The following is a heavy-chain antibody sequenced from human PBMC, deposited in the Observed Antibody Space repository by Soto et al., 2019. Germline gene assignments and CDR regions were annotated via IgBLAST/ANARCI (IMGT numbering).Heavy chain of an antibody. D-gene: IGHD6-19*01. CDR2: IKQDGSEK. J-gene: IGHJ6*02. CDR3: DLPPDRSVACRFYYHGVNV. CDR1: GFTFGGYW. Sequence: EVQLVESGGGLVQPGGSLRLSCAASGFTFGGYWMSWVRQAPGKGLEWVANIKQDGSEKYYVDYVKGRFTISRDNAKNSLYLQMNSLRAEDTAVYYCDLPPDRSVACRFYYHGVNVWGQGTMVTVSS. V-gene: IGHV3-7*02.